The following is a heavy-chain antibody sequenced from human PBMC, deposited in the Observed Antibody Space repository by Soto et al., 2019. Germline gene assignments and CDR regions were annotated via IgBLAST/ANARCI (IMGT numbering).Heavy chain of an antibody. CDR3: ARGAVGVALNWFDP. Sequence: QVQLVQSGAELKKPGSSVKVSCKASGGTFSSYAFSWVRQAPGQGLEWMGGIIPISGIANIAPRFQGRVTITGDESTSTAYMELSSLTSDDTAVYYCARGAVGVALNWFDPWGQGTLVTVSS. CDR2: IIPISGIA. D-gene: IGHD5-12*01. CDR1: GGTFSSYA. V-gene: IGHV1-69*01. J-gene: IGHJ5*02.